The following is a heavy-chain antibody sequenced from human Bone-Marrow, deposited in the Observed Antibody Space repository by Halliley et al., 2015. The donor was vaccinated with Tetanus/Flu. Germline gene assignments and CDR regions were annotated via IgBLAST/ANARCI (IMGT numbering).Heavy chain of an antibody. V-gene: IGHV4-59*01. Sequence: GSANYNPPLQSRVTISVDTSKSQFSLKLSSVTAADTALYFCARKFFHDSSGYYYDPRSFWFFDLWGRGTLVAVSS. CDR2: GSA. J-gene: IGHJ2*01. D-gene: IGHD3-22*01. CDR3: ARKFFHDSSGYYYDPRSFWFFDL.